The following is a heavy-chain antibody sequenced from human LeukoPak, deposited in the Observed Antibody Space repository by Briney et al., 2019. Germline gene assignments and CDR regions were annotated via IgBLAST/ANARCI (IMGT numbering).Heavy chain of an antibody. CDR1: GFTFSSYS. CDR3: GRSLKPYYYMDV. J-gene: IGHJ6*03. V-gene: IGHV3-21*01. Sequence: GGSLRLSCAASGFTFSSYSMNWVRQAPGKGLEWVSSISSSSYIYYADSVKGRFTISRDNAKNSLYLQMNSLRAEDTAVYYCGRSLKPYYYMDVWGKGTTVTVSS. CDR2: ISSSSYI.